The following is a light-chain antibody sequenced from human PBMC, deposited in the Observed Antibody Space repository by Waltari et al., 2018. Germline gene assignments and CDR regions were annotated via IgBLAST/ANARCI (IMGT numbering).Light chain of an antibody. CDR3: QQYNNWPYT. J-gene: IGKJ2*01. CDR1: QSISTN. Sequence: EIVMTQSPATLSVSPGERATLSCRASQSISTNLAWYQQKSCHAPSLLVYGASTRATGIPARFSGSGSGTEFSLTISSLQSEDFAVYYCQQYNNWPYTFGQGTKLEIK. CDR2: GAS. V-gene: IGKV3-15*01.